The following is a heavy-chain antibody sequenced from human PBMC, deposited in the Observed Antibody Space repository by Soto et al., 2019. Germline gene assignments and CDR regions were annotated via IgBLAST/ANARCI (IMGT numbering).Heavy chain of an antibody. J-gene: IGHJ4*02. CDR3: AKAEDYGDYFDY. Sequence: GESLKISCAASGFTFSSYAMSWVRQAPGKGLEWVSAISGSGGSTYYADSVKGRFTISRDNSKNTLYLQMNSLRAEDTAVYYCAKAEDYGDYFDYWGQGTLVTVSS. CDR1: GFTFSSYA. CDR2: ISGSGGST. V-gene: IGHV3-23*01. D-gene: IGHD4-17*01.